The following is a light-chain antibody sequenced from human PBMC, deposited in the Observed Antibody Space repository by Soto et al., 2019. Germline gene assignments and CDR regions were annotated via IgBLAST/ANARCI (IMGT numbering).Light chain of an antibody. CDR3: QKYNSAPRWT. CDR2: AAS. CDR1: QGISNY. Sequence: DIQMTQSRSSQSASVGDPVTITCRASQGISNYLAWYQQKPGKVPKLLIYAASTLQSGVPSRFSGSGSGTDFTLTISSLQPEDVATYYCQKYNSAPRWTFGQGTKVDIK. V-gene: IGKV1-27*01. J-gene: IGKJ1*01.